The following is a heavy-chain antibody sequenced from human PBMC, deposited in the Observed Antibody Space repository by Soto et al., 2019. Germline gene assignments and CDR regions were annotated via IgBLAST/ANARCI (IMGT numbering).Heavy chain of an antibody. V-gene: IGHV4-59*01. J-gene: IGHJ4*02. CDR1: GGSISSYY. CDR2: IYYSGST. CDR3: ASLGITGTPDDS. Sequence: PSETLSLTCTVSGGSISSYYWSWIRQPPGKGLEWIGYIYYSGSTNYNPSLKSRVTISVDTSKNQFSLKLRSVTAADTAVYYCASLGITGTPDDSWGQGTLVTVSS. D-gene: IGHD1-20*01.